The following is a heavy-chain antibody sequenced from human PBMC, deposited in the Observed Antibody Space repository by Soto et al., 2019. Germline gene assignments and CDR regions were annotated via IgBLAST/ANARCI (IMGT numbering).Heavy chain of an antibody. D-gene: IGHD3-3*01. V-gene: IGHV1-18*04. CDR1: GYTYTSYG. CDR2: ISGYNGNT. J-gene: IGHJ6*02. Sequence: ASVKVSCKASGYTYTSYGMSWVRQAPGQGLEWMGWISGYNGNTNYAQKLQGRVTMTTDTSTSTAYMELRSLRSDDTAVYYCASDLKSEVLCFLEWSSYYYYGMDVWGQGTTVTVSS. CDR3: ASDLKSEVLCFLEWSSYYYYGMDV.